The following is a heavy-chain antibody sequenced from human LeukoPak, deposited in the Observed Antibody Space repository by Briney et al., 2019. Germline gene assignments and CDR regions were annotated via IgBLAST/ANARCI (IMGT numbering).Heavy chain of an antibody. Sequence: KPSETLSLTCTVSGGSISSSSYYWGWIRQPPGKGLEWIGSIYYSGSTYYNPSLKSRVTISVDTSKNQFSLKLSSVTAADTAVYYCAALGYDSSGYVWFDPWGQGTLVTVSS. V-gene: IGHV4-39*07. J-gene: IGHJ5*02. CDR2: IYYSGST. CDR3: AALGYDSSGYVWFDP. CDR1: GGSISSSSYY. D-gene: IGHD3-22*01.